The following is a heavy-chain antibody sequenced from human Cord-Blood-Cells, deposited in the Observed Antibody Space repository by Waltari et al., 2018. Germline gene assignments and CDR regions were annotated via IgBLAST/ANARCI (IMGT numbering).Heavy chain of an antibody. V-gene: IGHV3-49*04. J-gene: IGHJ6*02. Sequence: GESGGGLVQPGRSLRLSCTASGFTLGDYAMSWVRQAPGKGLEWVGFIRSKAYGGTTEYAASVKGRFTISRDDSKSIAYLQMNSLKTEDTAVYYCTRDCSSTSCYYYYGMDVWGQGTTVTVSS. CDR2: IRSKAYGGTT. D-gene: IGHD2-2*01. CDR1: GFTLGDYA. CDR3: TRDCSSTSCYYYYGMDV.